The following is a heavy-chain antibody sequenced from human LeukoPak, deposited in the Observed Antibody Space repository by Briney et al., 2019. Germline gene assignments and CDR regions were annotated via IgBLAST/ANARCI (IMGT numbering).Heavy chain of an antibody. CDR3: ARDLNGWYGRVDN. Sequence: PGGSLRLSCAASGFTFSSYSMNWVRQAPGKGLEWVSSISSSSSYIYYADSVKGRFTISRDNAKNSLHLQMNSLRAEDTAVYYCARDLNGWYGRVDNWGQGTLVTVSS. V-gene: IGHV3-21*01. J-gene: IGHJ4*02. D-gene: IGHD6-19*01. CDR1: GFTFSSYS. CDR2: ISSSSSYI.